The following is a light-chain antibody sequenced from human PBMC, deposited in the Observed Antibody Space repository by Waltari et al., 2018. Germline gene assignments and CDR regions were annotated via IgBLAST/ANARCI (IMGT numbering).Light chain of an antibody. CDR1: QNIDNY. CDR3: QQGYSTPRT. V-gene: IGKV1-39*01. CDR2: AAS. Sequence: DIQMTQSPSSLSASIGDRVTITCRASQNIDNYLNWYQQKPGKAPNLLIYAASSLQSGVPSRFSGSGSGTDFTLTISSLQPEDFATYYCQQGYSTPRTFGQGTKVEIK. J-gene: IGKJ1*01.